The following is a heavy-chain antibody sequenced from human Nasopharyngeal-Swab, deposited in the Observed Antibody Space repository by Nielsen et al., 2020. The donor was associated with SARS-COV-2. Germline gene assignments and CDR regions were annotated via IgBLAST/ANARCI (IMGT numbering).Heavy chain of an antibody. CDR3: ARSVGSYYGQGAFDI. Sequence: GESLKISCAASGFTFSSYAMSWFRQAPGKGLEWVGFIRSQIYGGAPEYAASVKGRFTISRDGAETIAYLQMNSLQIEDTAVYYCARSVGSYYGQGAFDIWGQGTMVTVSS. D-gene: IGHD1-26*01. CDR2: IRSQIYGGAP. CDR1: GFTFSSYA. J-gene: IGHJ3*02. V-gene: IGHV3-49*01.